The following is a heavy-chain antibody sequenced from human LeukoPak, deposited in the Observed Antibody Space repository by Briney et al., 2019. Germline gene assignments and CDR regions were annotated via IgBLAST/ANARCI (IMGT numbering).Heavy chain of an antibody. CDR2: INTNTGNP. CDR1: GYTFTSYD. D-gene: IGHD6-13*01. V-gene: IGHV7-4-1*02. Sequence: ASVKVSCKASGYTFTSYDINWVRQATGQGLEWMGWINTNTGNPTYAQGFTGRFVFSLDTSVSTAYLQISSLKAEDTAVYYCARGCGVYSSSCFDYWGQGTLVTVSS. CDR3: ARGCGVYSSSCFDY. J-gene: IGHJ4*02.